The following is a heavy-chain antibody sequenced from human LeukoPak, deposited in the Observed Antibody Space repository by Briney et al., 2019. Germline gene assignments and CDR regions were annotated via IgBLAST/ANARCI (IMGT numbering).Heavy chain of an antibody. J-gene: IGHJ4*02. CDR3: ATLLSSSYYFDY. V-gene: IGHV4-59*08. Sequence: PSETLSLTCTVSGGSISIYYWSWIRQPPGKGLEWIGYIYYSGSTNYNPSLKSRVTISVDTSKNHFSLKLSSVTAADTAVYFCATLLSSSYYFDYWGQGTLVTVSS. CDR1: GGSISIYY. D-gene: IGHD3-10*02. CDR2: IYYSGST.